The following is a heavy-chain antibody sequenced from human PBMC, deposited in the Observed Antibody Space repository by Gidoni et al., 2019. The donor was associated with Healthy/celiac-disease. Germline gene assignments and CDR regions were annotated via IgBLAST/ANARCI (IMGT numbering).Heavy chain of an antibody. Sequence: QVQLVESGGGVVQPGRSLRLSCAASGFTFSSYGMHWVRQAPGKGLEWVAVISYDGSNKYYADSVKGRFTISRDNSKNTLYLQMNSLRAEDTAVYYCAKDEGSGSYNGMDVWGQGTTVTVSS. J-gene: IGHJ6*02. D-gene: IGHD1-26*01. CDR1: GFTFSSYG. V-gene: IGHV3-30*18. CDR3: AKDEGSGSYNGMDV. CDR2: ISYDGSNK.